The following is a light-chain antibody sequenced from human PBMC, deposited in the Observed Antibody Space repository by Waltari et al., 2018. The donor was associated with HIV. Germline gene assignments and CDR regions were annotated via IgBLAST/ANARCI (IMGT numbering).Light chain of an antibody. CDR2: DAY. V-gene: IGKV3-11*01. J-gene: IGKJ5*01. CDR3: QQRSNWIT. Sequence: EIVLTQSPATLSLSQGERATLSCRASQSVSSYLAWYQHIPGQAPRLLSYDAYTRATGIPSRFSGSGSGTDFTLTISSLESEDFAVYYCQQRSNWITFGQGTRLEIK. CDR1: QSVSSY.